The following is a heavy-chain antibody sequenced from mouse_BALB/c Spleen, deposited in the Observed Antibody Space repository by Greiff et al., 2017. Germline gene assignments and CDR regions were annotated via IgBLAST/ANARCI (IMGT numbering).Heavy chain of an antibody. CDR1: GYTFTSYW. CDR2: IYPGSGST. D-gene: IGHD1-1*01. Sequence: LQQPGSELVRPGASVKLSCKASGYTFTSYWMHWVKQRPGQGLEWIGNIYPGSGSTNYDEKFKSKATLTVDTSSSTAYMQLSSLTSEDSAVYYCANYGSSYAMDYWGQGTSVTVSS. J-gene: IGHJ4*01. CDR3: ANYGSSYAMDY. V-gene: IGHV1S22*01.